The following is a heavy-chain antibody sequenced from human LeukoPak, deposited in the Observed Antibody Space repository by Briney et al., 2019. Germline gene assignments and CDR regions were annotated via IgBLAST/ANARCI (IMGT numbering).Heavy chain of an antibody. CDR1: GFTFRGYW. V-gene: IGHV3-7*01. Sequence: GGSLRLSCAASGFTFRGYWMSWVRQAPGKGLEWVANIKQDGSEKYYVDSVKGRFTISRDNAKNSLYLEMNRLRAEDTAVYYCARTGSSMHSSGWSWGQGTLVTVSS. J-gene: IGHJ5*02. D-gene: IGHD6-19*01. CDR3: ARTGSSMHSSGWS. CDR2: IKQDGSEK.